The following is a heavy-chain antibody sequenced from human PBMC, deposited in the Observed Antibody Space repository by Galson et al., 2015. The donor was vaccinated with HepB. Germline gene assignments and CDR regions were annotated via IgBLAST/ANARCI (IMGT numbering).Heavy chain of an antibody. Sequence: SLRLSCAASGFTFSSYAMHWVRQAPGKGLEWVAVISYDGSNKYYADSVKGRFTISRDNSKNTLYLQMNSLRAEDTAVYYCARDRAGRFDYWGQGTLVTVSS. CDR2: ISYDGSNK. CDR3: ARDRAGRFDY. V-gene: IGHV3-30-3*01. J-gene: IGHJ4*02. D-gene: IGHD3-10*01. CDR1: GFTFSSYA.